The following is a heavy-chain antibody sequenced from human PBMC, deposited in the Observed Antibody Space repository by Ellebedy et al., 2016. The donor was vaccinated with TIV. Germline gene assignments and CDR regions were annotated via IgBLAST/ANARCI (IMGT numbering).Heavy chain of an antibody. D-gene: IGHD5-12*01. Sequence: MPSETLSLTCTVSGGSISSYYWSWIRQPPGKGLEWIGYIYYSGSTNYNPSLKSRVTISVDTSKNQFSLKLSSVTAADTDVYYCARGYSGYDLRFDYWGQGTLVTVSS. V-gene: IGHV4-59*01. CDR1: GGSISSYY. CDR2: IYYSGST. J-gene: IGHJ4*02. CDR3: ARGYSGYDLRFDY.